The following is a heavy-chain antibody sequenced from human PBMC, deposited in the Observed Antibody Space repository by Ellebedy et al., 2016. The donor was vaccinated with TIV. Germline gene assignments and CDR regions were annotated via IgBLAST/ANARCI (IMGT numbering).Heavy chain of an antibody. Sequence: GGSLRLXCKGSGYSFTSYWIGWVRQMPGKGLEWMGIIYPGDSDTRYSPSFQGQVTISADKSISTAYLQWSSLKASDTAMYYCARHSGAMRWFGELSSWFDPWGQGTLVTVSS. CDR2: IYPGDSDT. D-gene: IGHD3-10*01. V-gene: IGHV5-51*01. CDR1: GYSFTSYW. CDR3: ARHSGAMRWFGELSSWFDP. J-gene: IGHJ5*02.